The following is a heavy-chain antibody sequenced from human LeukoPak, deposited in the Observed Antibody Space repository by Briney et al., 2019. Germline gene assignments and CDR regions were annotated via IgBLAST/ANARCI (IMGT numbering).Heavy chain of an antibody. CDR2: IYYSGST. CDR1: GGSISSGSYY. Sequence: SETLSLTCTVSGGSISSGSYYWGWIRQPPGKGLEWIGSIYYSGSTYYNPSLKSRVTISVDTSKNQFSLKLSSVTAADTALYYCARADGGYNYLPLWYWGQGTLVTVSS. J-gene: IGHJ4*02. V-gene: IGHV4-39*07. CDR3: ARADGGYNYLPLWY. D-gene: IGHD5-24*01.